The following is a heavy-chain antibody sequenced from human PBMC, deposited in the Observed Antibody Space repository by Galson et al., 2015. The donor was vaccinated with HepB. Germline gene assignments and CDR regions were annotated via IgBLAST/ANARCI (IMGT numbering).Heavy chain of an antibody. J-gene: IGHJ4*02. CDR1: GCTFSSYA. CDR3: ASGGRVLSSGWYSGFDY. Sequence: SVKVSCKASGCTFSSYAISWVRQAPGQGLEWMGGIIPIFGTANYAQKFQGRVTITADKSTSTAYMELSSLRSEDTAVYYCASGGRVLSSGWYSGFDYWGQGTLVTVSS. D-gene: IGHD6-19*01. V-gene: IGHV1-69*06. CDR2: IIPIFGTA.